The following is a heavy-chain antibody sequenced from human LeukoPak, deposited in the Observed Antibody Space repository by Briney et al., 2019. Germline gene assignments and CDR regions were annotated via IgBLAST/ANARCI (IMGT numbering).Heavy chain of an antibody. D-gene: IGHD2-2*02. V-gene: IGHV1-69*05. Sequence: ASVTVSCMASVGTFSSYAISWVRQAPGPALEWVGGIIPIFGTANYAEKFQGRVTITTDESTSTAYMELSSLRSEDTAVYYCASSIVVVPAAINWFEPWGERDLVTV. J-gene: IGHJ5*02. CDR1: VGTFSSYA. CDR2: IIPIFGTA. CDR3: ASSIVVVPAAINWFEP.